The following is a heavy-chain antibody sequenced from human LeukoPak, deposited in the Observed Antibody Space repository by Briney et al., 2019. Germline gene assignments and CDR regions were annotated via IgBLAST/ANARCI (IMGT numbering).Heavy chain of an antibody. CDR1: GGSINSGSYY. CDR2: IYIRGTT. V-gene: IGHV4-61*02. J-gene: IGHJ4*02. CDR3: ARWGLSADY. Sequence: SQTLSLTCTVSGGSINSGSYYWSWIRQPAGKGLEWIGRIYIRGTTSYNPSLKSRVTISVDTSKNQFSLKLSSVTAADTAVYYCARWGLSADYWGQGTLVTVSS. D-gene: IGHD4/OR15-4a*01.